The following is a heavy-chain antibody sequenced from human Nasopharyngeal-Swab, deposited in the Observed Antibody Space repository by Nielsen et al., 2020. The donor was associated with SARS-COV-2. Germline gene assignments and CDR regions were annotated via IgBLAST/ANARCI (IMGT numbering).Heavy chain of an antibody. CDR1: GFTFTNYY. J-gene: IGHJ4*02. CDR3: ARDPMMCRSTSCAFDH. CDR2: INPSGGSP. V-gene: IGHV1-46*01. Sequence: ASVKVSCKASGFTFTNYYIHWVRQAPGQGLEWMAIINPSGGSPTYAQRFQGSVTMTWHTSTGTVYMEISSLRFDDTAVYYCARDPMMCRSTSCAFDHWGQGTLVTVSS. D-gene: IGHD2-2*01.